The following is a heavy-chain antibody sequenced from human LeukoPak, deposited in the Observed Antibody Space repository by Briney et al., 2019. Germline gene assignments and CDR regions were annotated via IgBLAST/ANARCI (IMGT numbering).Heavy chain of an antibody. CDR2: INHSGST. CDR3: ARGKRGSSSPIYYYYYMDV. Sequence: SETLSLTCAVYGGSFSGYYWSWIRQPPGKGLEWIGEINHSGSTNYNPSLKSRVTISVDTSKNQFSLKLSSVTAADTAVYYCARGKRGSSSPIYYYYYMDVWGKGTTVTVSS. J-gene: IGHJ6*03. CDR1: GGSFSGYY. V-gene: IGHV4-34*01. D-gene: IGHD6-6*01.